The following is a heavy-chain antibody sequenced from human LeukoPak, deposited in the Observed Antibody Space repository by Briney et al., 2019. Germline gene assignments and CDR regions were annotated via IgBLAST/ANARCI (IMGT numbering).Heavy chain of an antibody. Sequence: PSETLSLTCTVSGSSISSHYWSWIRQPPGKGQEWIGYIYYSGSTNYNPSLKSRVTISVDTSKNQFSLKLSSVTAADTAVYYCARGPFDYVWGSYRPLWDYWGQGTLVTVSS. CDR3: ARGPFDYVWGSYRPLWDY. CDR1: GSSISSHY. V-gene: IGHV4-59*11. CDR2: IYYSGST. J-gene: IGHJ4*02. D-gene: IGHD3-16*02.